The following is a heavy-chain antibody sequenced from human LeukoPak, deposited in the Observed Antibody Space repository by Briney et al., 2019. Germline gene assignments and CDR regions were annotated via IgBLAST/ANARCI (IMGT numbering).Heavy chain of an antibody. J-gene: IGHJ6*02. CDR2: IYHSGST. CDR3: ARSHSNFGSDGMDV. Sequence: SETLSLTCAVSGGSISSGGYSWSWIRQPPGKGLEWIGYIYHSGSTYYNPSLKSRVTISVDRPKNQFSLKLSSVTAADTAVYYCARSHSNFGSDGMDVWGQGTTVTVSS. V-gene: IGHV4-30-2*01. CDR1: GGSISSGGYS. D-gene: IGHD4-4*01.